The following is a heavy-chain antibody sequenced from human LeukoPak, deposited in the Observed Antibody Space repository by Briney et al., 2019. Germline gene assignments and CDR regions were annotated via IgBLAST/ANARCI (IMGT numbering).Heavy chain of an antibody. D-gene: IGHD6-19*01. CDR2: ISHDGSNK. J-gene: IGHJ4*02. CDR3: AKEFGNDWYYQTFDY. CDR1: GFTFSSYG. Sequence: PGGSLRLSCAASGFTFSSYGIHWVRQAPAKGLEWVAVISHDGSNKYYADSVKGRFTISRDNSKNTLYLQMNSLRAEDTAVYYCAKEFGNDWYYQTFDYWGQGTLGTVSS. V-gene: IGHV3-30*18.